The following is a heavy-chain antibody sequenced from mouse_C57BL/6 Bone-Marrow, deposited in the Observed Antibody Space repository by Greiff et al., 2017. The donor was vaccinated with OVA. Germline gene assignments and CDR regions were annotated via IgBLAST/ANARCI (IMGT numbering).Heavy chain of an antibody. D-gene: IGHD2-4*01. V-gene: IGHV14-4*01. CDR1: GFNIKDDY. CDR2: LDPENGDT. J-gene: IGHJ2*01. CDR3: TPNYDDYQRVAY. Sequence: VQLQQSGAELVRPGASVKLSCTASGFNIKDDYMHWVKQRPEQDLEWIGWLDPENGDTEYASKFQGKATITADTSSNTAYLQLSSLASEDTAVYYCTPNYDDYQRVAYWGQGTTLTVSS.